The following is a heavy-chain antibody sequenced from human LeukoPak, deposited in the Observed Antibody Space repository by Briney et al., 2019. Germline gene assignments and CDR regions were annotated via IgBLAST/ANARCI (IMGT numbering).Heavy chain of an antibody. D-gene: IGHD5-18*01. V-gene: IGHV3-23*01. CDR3: ANAGSGDTIYSNYYMDV. CDR1: GFTFSDFA. CDR2: ISADGDAT. J-gene: IGHJ6*03. Sequence: VTLTLTCAASGFTFSDFAMRWVGQGTGKGLEWVSAISADGDATYYADSVSGRFSISRDNSKNTLYLQVNSLRVDDTALYYCANAGSGDTIYSNYYMDVWGKGTTVTVCS.